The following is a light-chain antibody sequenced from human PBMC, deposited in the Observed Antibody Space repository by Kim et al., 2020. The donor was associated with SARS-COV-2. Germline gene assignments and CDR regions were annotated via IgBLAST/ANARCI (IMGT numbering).Light chain of an antibody. Sequence: EPASISCRSSQSLLHRNGYNYLDWYLQKPGQSPQLLIYLGSNRASGVPDNFSGSGSGTDFTLKISRVEAEDVGVYYCKQALQAPYSFGQGTKLEI. V-gene: IGKV2-28*01. J-gene: IGKJ2*03. CDR1: QSLLHRNGYNY. CDR2: LGS. CDR3: KQALQAPYS.